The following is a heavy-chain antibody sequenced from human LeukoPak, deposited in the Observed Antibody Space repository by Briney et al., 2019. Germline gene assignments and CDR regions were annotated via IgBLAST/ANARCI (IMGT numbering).Heavy chain of an antibody. CDR1: GGTFSSYA. D-gene: IGHD2-2*01. V-gene: IGHV1-69*06. CDR3: ARQYCSSTSCYPYGMDV. J-gene: IGHJ6*02. Sequence: SVKVSCKASGGTFSSYAISWVRQAPGQGLEWMGGIIPIFGTANYAQKFQGRVTITADKSTSTAYMELSSLRSEDTAVYYCARQYCSSTSCYPYGMDVWGQGTTVTVSS. CDR2: IIPIFGTA.